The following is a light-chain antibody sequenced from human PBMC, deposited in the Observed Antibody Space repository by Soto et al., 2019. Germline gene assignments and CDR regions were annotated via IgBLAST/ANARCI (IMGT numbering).Light chain of an antibody. V-gene: IGKV2-28*01. J-gene: IGKJ5*01. CDR1: QILLHSNGYNY. CDR2: LGS. CDR3: MQALQTPIT. Sequence: DIVRTPYPLSRPVTRGELASISCWSSQILLHSNGYNYLDWYLQKPGQSPQLLIYLGSNRSSGVPDRLSGSGSGTDFTLKISRVEAEDVGVYYCMQALQTPITFGQGTRME.